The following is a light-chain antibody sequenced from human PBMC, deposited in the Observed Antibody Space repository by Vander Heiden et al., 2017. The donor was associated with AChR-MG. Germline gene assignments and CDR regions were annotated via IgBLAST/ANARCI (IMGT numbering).Light chain of an antibody. Sequence: SYELTPPPSVSVSPGQTASITCSGDKLGDKYACWYQQKPGQSPVLVIYQDSKRPSGIPERFSGSNSGNTATLTISGTQAMDEAYYYCQAWDSSMVVFGGGTKLTVL. J-gene: IGLJ2*01. CDR3: QAWDSSMVV. CDR2: QDS. V-gene: IGLV3-1*01. CDR1: KLGDKY.